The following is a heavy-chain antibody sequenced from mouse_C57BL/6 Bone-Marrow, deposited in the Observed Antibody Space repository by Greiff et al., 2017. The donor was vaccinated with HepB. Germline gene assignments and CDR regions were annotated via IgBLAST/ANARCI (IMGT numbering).Heavy chain of an antibody. V-gene: IGHV1-54*01. Sequence: QVQLQQSGAELVRPGTSVKVSCKASGYAFTNYLIEWVKQRPGQGLEWIGVINPGSGGTNYNEKFKGKATLTADKSSSTAYMQLSSLTSEDSAVYFCARSWRQLRLLAYWGQGTLVTVSA. CDR3: ARSWRQLRLLAY. CDR1: GYAFTNYL. J-gene: IGHJ3*01. D-gene: IGHD3-2*02. CDR2: INPGSGGT.